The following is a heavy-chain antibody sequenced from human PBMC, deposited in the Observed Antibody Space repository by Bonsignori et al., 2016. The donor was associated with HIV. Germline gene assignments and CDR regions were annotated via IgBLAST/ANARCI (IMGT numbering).Heavy chain of an antibody. D-gene: IGHD1-26*01. CDR3: AVVGASSGSFNYAFDI. CDR2: INSDGSST. V-gene: IGHV3-74*01. Sequence: WIRQPPGKGLVWVSRINSDGSSTTYADSVKGRFTISRDNARNTLYLQMNSLRAEDTAVYYCAVVGASSGSFNYAFDIWGQGTMVTVSS. J-gene: IGHJ3*02.